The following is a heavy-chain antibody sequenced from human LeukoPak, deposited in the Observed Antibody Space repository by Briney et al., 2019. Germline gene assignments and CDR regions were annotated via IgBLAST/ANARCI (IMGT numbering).Heavy chain of an antibody. CDR2: IKQDGSEK. CDR3: ARLLHYYDSSGYSYVGSPDY. Sequence: GSLRLSCAASGFTFSSYWMSWVRQAPGKGLEWVANIKQDGSEKYYVDSVKGRFTISRDNAKISLYLQMNSLRAEDTAVYYCARLLHYYDSSGYSYVGSPDYWGQGTLLTVSS. V-gene: IGHV3-7*01. D-gene: IGHD3-22*01. J-gene: IGHJ4*02. CDR1: GFTFSSYW.